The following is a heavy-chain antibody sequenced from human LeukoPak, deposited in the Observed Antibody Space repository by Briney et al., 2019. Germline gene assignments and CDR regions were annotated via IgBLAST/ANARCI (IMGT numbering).Heavy chain of an antibody. CDR3: ARDGKEGGYNYDY. CDR1: GGSISSSNW. Sequence: SETLSLTCAVSGGSISSSNWWSWVRQPPGKGLEWIGEIYHSGSTNYNPSLKSRVIISVDKSKNQFSLTLSSVTAADTAVYYCARDGKEGGYNYDYWGQGTLVTVSS. D-gene: IGHD5-24*01. J-gene: IGHJ4*02. V-gene: IGHV4-4*02. CDR2: IYHSGST.